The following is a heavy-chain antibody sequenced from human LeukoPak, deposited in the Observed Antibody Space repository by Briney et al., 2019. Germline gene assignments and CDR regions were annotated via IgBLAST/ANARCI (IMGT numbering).Heavy chain of an antibody. CDR1: GFTFSNAW. V-gene: IGHV3-15*01. J-gene: IGHJ4*02. CDR3: TTAGKEYYYDSSGYYYNFDY. CDR2: IKSKTDGGTT. D-gene: IGHD3-22*01. Sequence: GGSLRLSCAASGFTFSNAWMSWVRQAPGKGLEWVGRIKSKTDGGTTDYAAPVKGRFTISRDDSKNTLYLQMNSLKTDDTAVYYCTTAGKEYYYDSSGYYYNFDYWGQGTLVTVSS.